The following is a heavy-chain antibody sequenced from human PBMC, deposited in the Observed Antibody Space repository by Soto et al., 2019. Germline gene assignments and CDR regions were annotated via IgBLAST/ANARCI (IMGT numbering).Heavy chain of an antibody. CDR1: GFTFSSYA. V-gene: IGHV3-23*01. CDR2: ISGSGGST. Sequence: GGSLRLSCAASGFTFSSYAMSWVRQAPGKGLEWVSAISGSGGSTYYADSVKGRFTISRDNSKNTLYLQMNSMRAEETAVYYCAKGPYYDFWSEYYYYMDVWGKGTTVTVSS. J-gene: IGHJ6*03. D-gene: IGHD3-3*01. CDR3: AKGPYYDFWSEYYYYMDV.